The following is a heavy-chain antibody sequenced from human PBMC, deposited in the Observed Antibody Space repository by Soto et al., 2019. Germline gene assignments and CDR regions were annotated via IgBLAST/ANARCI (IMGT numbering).Heavy chain of an antibody. D-gene: IGHD3-22*01. CDR1: GGSISSYY. CDR2: IYYSGST. CDR3: ASLRPYYYDSSGCFDY. V-gene: IGHV4-59*08. J-gene: IGHJ4*02. Sequence: QVQLQESGPGLVKPSETLSLTCTVSGGSISSYYWSWIRQPPGKGLEWIGYIYYSGSTNYNPSLKIRVTISVDTSKNQFSQKLSSVTAADTAVYYCASLRPYYYDSSGCFDYWGQGTLVTVSS.